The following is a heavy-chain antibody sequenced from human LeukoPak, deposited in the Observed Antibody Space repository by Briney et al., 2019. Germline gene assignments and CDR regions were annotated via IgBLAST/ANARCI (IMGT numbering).Heavy chain of an antibody. CDR2: ISYDGSNK. Sequence: GGSLRLSCAASGFTFSSYAMHWVRQAPGKGLEWVAVISYDGSNKYYADSVKGRFTISRDNSKNTVYLQMDSLRAEDTAVYYCAKDGNYYGSGSYLNYWGQGTLVTVSS. V-gene: IGHV3-30-3*01. CDR1: GFTFSSYA. CDR3: AKDGNYYGSGSYLNY. D-gene: IGHD3-10*01. J-gene: IGHJ4*02.